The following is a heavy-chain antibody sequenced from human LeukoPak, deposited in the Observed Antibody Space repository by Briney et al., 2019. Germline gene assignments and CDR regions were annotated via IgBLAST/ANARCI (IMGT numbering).Heavy chain of an antibody. CDR3: ARGYYYDSSDYRY. D-gene: IGHD3-22*01. CDR1: D. J-gene: IGHJ4*02. Sequence: DXNWVRXAAGQGLEWMGWMNPNSGNTAYAQKFQGRVTMTRNSAISTAYMELSSLRSEDTAVYYCARGYYYDSSDYRYWGQGTLVTVSS. CDR2: MNPNSGNT. V-gene: IGHV1-8*01.